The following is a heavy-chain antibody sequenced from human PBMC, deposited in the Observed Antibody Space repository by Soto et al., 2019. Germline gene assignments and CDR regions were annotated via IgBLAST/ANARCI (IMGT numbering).Heavy chain of an antibody. J-gene: IGHJ6*02. V-gene: IGHV4-39*01. CDR2: VYYSGST. CDR1: GGSISSYGHY. D-gene: IGHD6-19*01. Sequence: SETLSLTCTVSGGSISSYGHYWGWIRQPPGKGLEWIGSVYYSGSTYYNPSRKSRVTISVDTSKKQFSLNLSSVTAADTAVYYCASRTSRLATHYGLDVWGQGTTVTVSS. CDR3: ASRTSRLATHYGLDV.